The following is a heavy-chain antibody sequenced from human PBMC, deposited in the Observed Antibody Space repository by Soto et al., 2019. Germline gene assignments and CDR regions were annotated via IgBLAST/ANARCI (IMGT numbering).Heavy chain of an antibody. J-gene: IGHJ4*02. CDR3: AKTLLSTSWYGLHDY. Sequence: GGSLRFSCAASEFTFSSYAMSWVRQAPGKGLEWVSTISGSGGRTYYADSVKGRFTISRDNSRNTLHLQMNSLRVEDTALYYCAKTLLSTSWYGLHDYVSQGTLVTVSS. V-gene: IGHV3-23*01. CDR2: ISGSGGRT. D-gene: IGHD6-13*01. CDR1: EFTFSSYA.